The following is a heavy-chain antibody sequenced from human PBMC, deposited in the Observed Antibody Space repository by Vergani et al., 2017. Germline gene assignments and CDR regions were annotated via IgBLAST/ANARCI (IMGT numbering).Heavy chain of an antibody. D-gene: IGHD5-12*01. J-gene: IGHJ1*01. CDR2: IIPIFGTA. CDR1: GGTFSSYA. CDR3: ARDQGGYSGYDNEYFQH. Sequence: QVQLVQSGAEVKKPGSSVKVSCKASGGTFSSYAISWVRQASGQGLEWMGGIIPIFGTANYAQKFQGRVTITADESTSTAYMELSSLRSEDTAVYYCARDQGGYSGYDNEYFQHWGQGTLVSVSS. V-gene: IGHV1-69*01.